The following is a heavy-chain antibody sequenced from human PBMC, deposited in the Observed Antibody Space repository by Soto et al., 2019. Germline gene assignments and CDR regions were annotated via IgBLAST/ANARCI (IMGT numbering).Heavy chain of an antibody. CDR1: GYTFTSYG. CDR2: ISANNGNT. CDR3: ARAYSPGLFDP. D-gene: IGHD2-15*01. J-gene: IGHJ5*02. V-gene: IGHV1-18*01. Sequence: ASVKVSCKASGYTFTSYGISWVRQAPGQGLEWMGWISANNGNTKYAQNFQGRVTMTTDTSTSTAYMELRSLRSDDTAVYYCARAYSPGLFDPWGQGTLVTVSS.